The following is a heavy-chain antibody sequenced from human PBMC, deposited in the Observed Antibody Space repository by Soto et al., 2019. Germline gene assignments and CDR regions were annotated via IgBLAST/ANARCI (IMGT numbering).Heavy chain of an antibody. Sequence: QVQLQELGPGLVKPSESLSLTCTVSGGSISTYYWSWIRQSPGKGQEWIGYIHYSGSPDDTPSRSSRVTITVDTSKNQLSRKLSSMTAADTAVYYCARRAGDSSGYYCIWGQGTLVTVSS. J-gene: IGHJ4*02. V-gene: IGHV4-59*01. CDR2: IHYSGSP. D-gene: IGHD3-22*01. CDR1: GGSISTYY. CDR3: ARRAGDSSGYYCI.